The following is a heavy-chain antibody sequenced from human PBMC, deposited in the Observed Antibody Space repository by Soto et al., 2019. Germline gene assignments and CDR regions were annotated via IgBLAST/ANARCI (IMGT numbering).Heavy chain of an antibody. CDR3: ARDFFDSSDYTTNWFDP. V-gene: IGHV4-39*01. J-gene: IGHJ5*02. D-gene: IGHD3-22*01. CDR2: IYHTGNA. Sequence: SETLSLTCSVSGDSISSSRFYWAGIRQPPGEGLEWIGSIYHTGNAYYNPSLKSRVTISVDTSKNQFSLKLTSVTAADAALYYCARDFFDSSDYTTNWFDPWGQGTLVTVS. CDR1: GDSISSSRFY.